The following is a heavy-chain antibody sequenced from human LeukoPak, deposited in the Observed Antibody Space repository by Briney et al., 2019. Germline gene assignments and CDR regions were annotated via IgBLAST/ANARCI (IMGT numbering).Heavy chain of an antibody. Sequence: GGPLRLSCAASGFTFSDYYMSWIRQAPGKGLEWVSYISSSGSTIYYADSVKGRFTISRDNAKNSLYLQMNSLRAEDTAVYYCARGGDCSSTSCYTGYYYYYYMDVWGKGTTVTVSS. D-gene: IGHD2-2*02. J-gene: IGHJ6*03. CDR3: ARGGDCSSTSCYTGYYYYYYMDV. V-gene: IGHV3-11*04. CDR2: ISSSGSTI. CDR1: GFTFSDYY.